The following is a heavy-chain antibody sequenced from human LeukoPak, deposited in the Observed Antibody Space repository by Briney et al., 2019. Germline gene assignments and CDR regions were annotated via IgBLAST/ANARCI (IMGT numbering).Heavy chain of an antibody. V-gene: IGHV4-34*01. D-gene: IGHD4-17*01. Sequence: SETLSLTCAVYGGSFSGYYWSWIRQPPGKGLEWIGEINHSGSTNYNPSLQSRVTIPVDTSKNQFSLKLSSVTAADTAVYYCARGPRGTTVTSDYYYYGMDVWGQGTTVTVSS. J-gene: IGHJ6*02. CDR3: ARGPRGTTVTSDYYYYGMDV. CDR1: GGSFSGYY. CDR2: INHSGST.